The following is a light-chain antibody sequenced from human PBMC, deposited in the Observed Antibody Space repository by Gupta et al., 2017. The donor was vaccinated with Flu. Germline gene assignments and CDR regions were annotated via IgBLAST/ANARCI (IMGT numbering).Light chain of an antibody. Sequence: PSTLSASVGERATISCRASQSTSSYLDWYQQIPGKAPRLLIYEASNRATGIPARFSGSGSGTDFTLTISNLEPEDFAVYYCQQCGNSPITFGRGTKVEIK. CDR2: EAS. CDR1: QSTSSY. J-gene: IGKJ4*01. CDR3: QQCGNSPIT. V-gene: IGKV3-11*01.